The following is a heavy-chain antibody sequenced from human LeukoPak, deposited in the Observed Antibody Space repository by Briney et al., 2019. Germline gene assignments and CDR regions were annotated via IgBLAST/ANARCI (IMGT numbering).Heavy chain of an antibody. CDR3: ARAPSFEVVPAVDY. D-gene: IGHD2-2*01. J-gene: IGHJ4*02. Sequence: ASVKVSCKASGYTFTSYGISWVRQAPGQGLEWMGWISAYNGNTNYAQKLQGRVTMTRNTSISTAYMELSSLRSEDTAVYYCARAPSFEVVPAVDYWGQGTLVTVSS. CDR2: ISAYNGNT. V-gene: IGHV1-18*01. CDR1: GYTFTSYG.